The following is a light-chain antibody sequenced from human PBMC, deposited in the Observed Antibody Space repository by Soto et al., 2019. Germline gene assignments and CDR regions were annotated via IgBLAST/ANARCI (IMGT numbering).Light chain of an antibody. CDR1: SSDVGSYNL. CDR3: CSYAYSSTLV. Sequence: QSALTQPASVSGSPGQSITISCTGTSSDVGSYNLVSWYQQHPGKAPKLMIYEGNKRPSGVSNRFSGSKSGNTASLTISGLQAEDEADYYCCSYAYSSTLVFGGGTQLTVL. V-gene: IGLV2-23*01. CDR2: EGN. J-gene: IGLJ3*02.